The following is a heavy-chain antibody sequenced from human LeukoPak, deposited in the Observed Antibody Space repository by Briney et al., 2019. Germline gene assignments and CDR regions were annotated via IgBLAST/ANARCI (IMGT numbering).Heavy chain of an antibody. CDR3: ARNRDSSGWYTPGY. V-gene: IGHV3-23*01. Sequence: GGSLRLSCAASGFTFSSYVMSWVRQAPGKGLEWVSAISGGGGSTYYADSVKGRFTISRDNSKNTLYLQMNSLRAEDTAAYYCARNRDSSGWYTPGYWGQGTLVAVSS. D-gene: IGHD6-19*01. J-gene: IGHJ4*02. CDR2: ISGGGGST. CDR1: GFTFSSYV.